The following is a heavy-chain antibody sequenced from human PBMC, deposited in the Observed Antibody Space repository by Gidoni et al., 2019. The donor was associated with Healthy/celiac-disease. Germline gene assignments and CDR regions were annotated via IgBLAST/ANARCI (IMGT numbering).Heavy chain of an antibody. CDR3: AKDRRDTVYYFDS. J-gene: IGHJ4*02. CDR1: GFTFSSYG. V-gene: IGHV3-30*18. Sequence: QVQLVESGGGVGQPGRYLRLSCAASGFTFSSYGMHWVRQAPGKGLELVAVISYDGSNNYYADSVKGRFTISRDNSKNTLYLQMNSLRAEDTAVYYCAKDRRDTVYYFDSWGQGTLVTVSS. CDR2: ISYDGSNN.